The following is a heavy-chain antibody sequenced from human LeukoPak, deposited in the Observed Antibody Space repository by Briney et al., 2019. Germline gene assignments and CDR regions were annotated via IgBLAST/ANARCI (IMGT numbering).Heavy chain of an antibody. Sequence: PGGSLRLSCAASGFTFSSYAMSWVRQAPGKGLEWVSAISGSGGSTYYVDSVKGRFTISRDNSKNTLYLQMNSLRAEDTAVYYCAKAGYSYGYPWFDPWGQGTLVTVSS. CDR1: GFTFSSYA. CDR3: AKAGYSYGYPWFDP. D-gene: IGHD5-18*01. V-gene: IGHV3-23*01. J-gene: IGHJ5*02. CDR2: ISGSGGST.